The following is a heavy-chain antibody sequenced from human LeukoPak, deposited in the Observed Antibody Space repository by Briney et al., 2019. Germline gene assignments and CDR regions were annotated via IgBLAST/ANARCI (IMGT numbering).Heavy chain of an antibody. J-gene: IGHJ6*03. CDR1: GFTFSDYY. Sequence: GGSLRLSCAASGFTFSDYYMSWIRQAPGKGLEWVSYISGSGSTIYYADSVKGRFTIYRDNAKNSLYLQMNSLRAEDTAVYYCARDLGCRGGRCFDYYYYYMDVWGKGTTVTVSS. CDR2: ISGSGSTI. CDR3: ARDLGCRGGRCFDYYYYYMDV. V-gene: IGHV3-11*01. D-gene: IGHD2-15*01.